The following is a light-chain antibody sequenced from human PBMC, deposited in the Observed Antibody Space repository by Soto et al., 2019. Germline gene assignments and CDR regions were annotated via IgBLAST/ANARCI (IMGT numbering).Light chain of an antibody. CDR3: YQYDSLPWT. Sequence: EIVLTQSPATLSLSPGERANLSCRASQSVSSKLAWYQQKPGQAPRLVIYDASTRATGIPDRFRGSGSGSDFTLTISIVEHEDFVVYYCYQYDSLPWTFGQGTMVDIK. V-gene: IGKV3-20*01. J-gene: IGKJ1*01. CDR1: QSVSSK. CDR2: DAS.